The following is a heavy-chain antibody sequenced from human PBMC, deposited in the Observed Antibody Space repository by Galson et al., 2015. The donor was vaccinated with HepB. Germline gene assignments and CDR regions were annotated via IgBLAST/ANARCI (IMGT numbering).Heavy chain of an antibody. Sequence: SVKVSCKAFGYTFRGYYMHWVRQAPGQGLEWMGWINPSSGGTSYAQKFQGRVTMTRDTSISTAYMELSRLRSDDTAVYYCARDYGDHFDYWGQGTLVTVSS. CDR1: GYTFRGYY. D-gene: IGHD4-17*01. J-gene: IGHJ4*02. V-gene: IGHV1-2*02. CDR3: ARDYGDHFDY. CDR2: INPSSGGT.